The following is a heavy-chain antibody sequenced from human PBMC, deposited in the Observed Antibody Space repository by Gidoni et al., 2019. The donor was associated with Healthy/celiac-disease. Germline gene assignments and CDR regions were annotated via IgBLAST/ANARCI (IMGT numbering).Heavy chain of an antibody. V-gene: IGHV4-34*01. D-gene: IGHD1-26*01. J-gene: IGHJ4*02. Sequence: QVQLQQWGAGLLKPSETLSLTCAVYGGSVSGYYWSWSRQPPGKGLEWIGEINHRGSTNYNPSLKSRVTISVDTSKNQFSLKLSSVPAADTAVYYCARVPYSGSYRRGFYFDYWGQGTLVTVSS. CDR2: INHRGST. CDR1: GGSVSGYY. CDR3: ARVPYSGSYRRGFYFDY.